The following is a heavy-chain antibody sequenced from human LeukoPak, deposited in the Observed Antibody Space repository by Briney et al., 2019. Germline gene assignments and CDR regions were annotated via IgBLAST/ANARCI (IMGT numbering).Heavy chain of an antibody. CDR1: GFSLTNYW. Sequence: PGGSLRLSCAASGFSLTNYWMSWVRQAPGKELEWVANVKEDGTTKQYVDSVKGRFTISRDNAKNSLYLQMDSLRAEDTAVYYCVSQEVVPHWGQGTLVSVSS. CDR2: VKEDGTTK. CDR3: VSQEVVPH. V-gene: IGHV3-7*01. D-gene: IGHD2-15*01. J-gene: IGHJ4*02.